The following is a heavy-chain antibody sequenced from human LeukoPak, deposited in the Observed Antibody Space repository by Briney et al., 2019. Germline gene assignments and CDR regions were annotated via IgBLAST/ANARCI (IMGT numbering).Heavy chain of an antibody. D-gene: IGHD6-13*01. CDR1: GYSFTSYG. CDR3: ARRYSSSWYGGSFDY. Sequence: ASVKVSSKASGYSFTSYGITWVRQAPGQGLEWMGWISGYNGNTDYAQKLQGRVTMTTDTSTSTAYMELRSLRSDDTAVYYCARRYSSSWYGGSFDYWGQGTLVTVSS. J-gene: IGHJ4*02. V-gene: IGHV1-18*01. CDR2: ISGYNGNT.